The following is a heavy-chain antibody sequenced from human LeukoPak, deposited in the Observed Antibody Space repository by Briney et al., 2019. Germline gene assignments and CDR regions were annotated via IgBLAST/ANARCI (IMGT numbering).Heavy chain of an antibody. D-gene: IGHD3-22*01. Sequence: PRACLRLSCAASGFTLSDYYASSVRQARGNGMGWVSSISSSGRTIYYADPVKGRFTSSRDNAKISLYLQMNSLRAEDTAVYYCARGGEYYYDSSGSLDVWAQGTTVTVSS. CDR1: GFTLSDYY. V-gene: IGHV3-11*01. J-gene: IGHJ6*02. CDR2: ISSSGRTI. CDR3: ARGGEYYYDSSGSLDV.